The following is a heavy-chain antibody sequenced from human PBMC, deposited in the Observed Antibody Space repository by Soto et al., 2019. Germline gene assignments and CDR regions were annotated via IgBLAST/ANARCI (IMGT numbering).Heavy chain of an antibody. CDR2: IYWDDDT. Sequence: QITLKESGPTLVKPTQTLTLTCTFSGFSLSTSAVGVGWIRQPPGKALEWLALIYWDDDTRYSPSLKSRLTITKDTSTNQVVLTMTNMDPVDTATYYCALSRGYGDSISYCFDYWGQGTLVTVSS. D-gene: IGHD4-17*01. CDR3: ALSRGYGDSISYCFDY. J-gene: IGHJ4*02. V-gene: IGHV2-5*02. CDR1: GFSLSTSAVG.